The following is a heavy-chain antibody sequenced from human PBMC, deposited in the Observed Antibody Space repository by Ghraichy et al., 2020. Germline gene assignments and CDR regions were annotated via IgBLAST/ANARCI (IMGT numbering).Heavy chain of an antibody. Sequence: SVKVSCKASGGTFSSYGITWVRQAPGQGLEWVGGVIPIFGTTNYAQKFQGRVTITADKSTSTAYMELSGLTSEDTALYYRAGGPYASTDYSFYYYYYMDVWGKGTTVTVSS. CDR2: VIPIFGTT. V-gene: IGHV1-69*06. D-gene: IGHD3-22*01. J-gene: IGHJ6*03. CDR1: GGTFSSYG. CDR3: AGGPYASTDYSFYYYYYMDV.